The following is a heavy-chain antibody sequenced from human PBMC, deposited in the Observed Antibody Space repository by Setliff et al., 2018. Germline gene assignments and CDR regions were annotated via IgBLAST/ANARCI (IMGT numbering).Heavy chain of an antibody. J-gene: IGHJ5*02. V-gene: IGHV4-38-2*01. Sequence: ASETLSLTCAVSGYSISSGYYWGWIRQPPGKGLEWIGSIYHSGSTYYNPSLKSRVTISVDTSKNQFSLKLSSVTAADTAVYYCARRNGEKLDPWGQGTLVTVSS. CDR3: ARRNGEKLDP. CDR1: GYSISSGYY. CDR2: IYHSGST.